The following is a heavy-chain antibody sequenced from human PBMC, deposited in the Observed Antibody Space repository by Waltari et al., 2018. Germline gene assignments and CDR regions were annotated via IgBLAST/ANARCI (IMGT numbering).Heavy chain of an antibody. V-gene: IGHV3-23*03. D-gene: IGHD5-12*01. Sequence: EVQLLESGGGLVQPGGSLRLSCAASGFTFSSYAMSWVRPAPGKGLEWVSVIYSGGSSTYYADSVKGRFTISRDNSKNTLYLQMNSLRAEDTAVYYCAKDLGPGIVATNPDYWGQGTLVTVSS. J-gene: IGHJ4*02. CDR3: AKDLGPGIVATNPDY. CDR2: IYSGGSST. CDR1: GFTFSSYA.